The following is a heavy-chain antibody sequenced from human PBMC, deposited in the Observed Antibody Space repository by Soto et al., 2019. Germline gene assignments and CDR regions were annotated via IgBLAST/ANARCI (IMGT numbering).Heavy chain of an antibody. V-gene: IGHV3-48*03. D-gene: IGHD6-19*01. CDR1: GFTFSSYE. Sequence: EVQLVESGGGLVQPGGSLRLSCAASGFTFSSYEMNWVRQAPGKGLEWVSYISSSGSTIYYADSVKGRFTISRDNAKNSLYLQMNSLRAEDTAVYYCARVRAVAVAGSGYFDYWGQGTLVTVSS. CDR2: ISSSGSTI. CDR3: ARVRAVAVAGSGYFDY. J-gene: IGHJ4*02.